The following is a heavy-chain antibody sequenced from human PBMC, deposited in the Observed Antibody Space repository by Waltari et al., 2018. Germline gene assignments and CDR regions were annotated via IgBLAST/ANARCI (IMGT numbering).Heavy chain of an antibody. Sequence: EVQLVESGGGLVKPGGSLRLSCAASGFIFSSYSMNWVRQAPVKGLEWVSFINSGSSQMYYADSVKGRFTISRDNAEKSLFLQMDSLTDEDTAMYYCAREDPRGWFFVDYWGQGVLVTVSS. CDR2: INSGSSQM. V-gene: IGHV3-21*02. D-gene: IGHD6-19*01. CDR3: AREDPRGWFFVDY. CDR1: GFIFSSYS. J-gene: IGHJ4*02.